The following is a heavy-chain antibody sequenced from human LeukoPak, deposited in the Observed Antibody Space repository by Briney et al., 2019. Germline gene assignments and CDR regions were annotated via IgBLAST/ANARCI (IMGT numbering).Heavy chain of an antibody. CDR2: FDPEDGET. Sequence: ASVKVSCKVSGYTLTELSTHWVRQAPGKGLEWIGGFDPEDGETIYAQKFQGRVTMTEDTSTDTAYMELSSLRSEDTAVYYCATTPRYCSGGSCYYFDYWGQGTLVTVSS. D-gene: IGHD2-15*01. CDR1: GYTLTELS. J-gene: IGHJ4*02. CDR3: ATTPRYCSGGSCYYFDY. V-gene: IGHV1-24*01.